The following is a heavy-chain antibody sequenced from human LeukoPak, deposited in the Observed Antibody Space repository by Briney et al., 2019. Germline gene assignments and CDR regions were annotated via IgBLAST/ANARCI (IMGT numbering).Heavy chain of an antibody. CDR3: ARRGDTGNYNGLFDY. D-gene: IGHD3-9*01. Sequence: KPGGSLRLPCVVSGLTFSNYSMNWVRQAPGKGLEWVSSISRSSRYVYYADSVKDRFTISRDNAKKSLYLQMSSLRADDTAVYYCARRGDTGNYNGLFDYWGQGTLVTVSS. V-gene: IGHV3-21*01. CDR2: ISRSSRYV. CDR1: GLTFSNYS. J-gene: IGHJ4*02.